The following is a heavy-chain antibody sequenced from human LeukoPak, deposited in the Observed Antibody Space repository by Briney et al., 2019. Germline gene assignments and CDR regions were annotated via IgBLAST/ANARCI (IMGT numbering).Heavy chain of an antibody. Sequence: AGSLTLSCAASGFTFSRYSMNWVRQHPGKGLEWVAYITRGSTNIYYADSVKGRFTISRDNAKSSLYLQMNNLRDEDTAVYYCASGAGVAVVIPDAFDIWGQGTMVAVSS. D-gene: IGHD3-22*01. CDR2: ITRGSTNI. J-gene: IGHJ3*02. CDR3: ASGAGVAVVIPDAFDI. CDR1: GFTFSRYS. V-gene: IGHV3-48*02.